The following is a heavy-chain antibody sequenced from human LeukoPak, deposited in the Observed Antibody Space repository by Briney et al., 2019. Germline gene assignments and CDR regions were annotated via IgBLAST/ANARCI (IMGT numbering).Heavy chain of an antibody. Sequence: GGSLRLSCAASGLTVSSSYMSWVRQAPGKGLEWVSIIYNDGSTYYADSMKGRFTISRDNTKNTLYLQVNSLRAEDTAMYYCTRNILFAFDIWGQGTMVTVSS. CDR3: TRNILFAFDI. V-gene: IGHV3-53*01. CDR1: GLTVSSSY. J-gene: IGHJ3*02. CDR2: IYNDGST.